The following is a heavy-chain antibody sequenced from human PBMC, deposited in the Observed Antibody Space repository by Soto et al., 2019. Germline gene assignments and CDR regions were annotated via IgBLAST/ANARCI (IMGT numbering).Heavy chain of an antibody. J-gene: IGHJ4*02. CDR1: GFTFSSYA. CDR2: ISYDGSNK. Sequence: QVQLVESGGGVVQPGRSLRLSCAASGFTFSSYAMHWVRQAPGKGLEWVAVISYDGSNKYYADSVKGRFTISRDNAKNSLYLQMNSLRAEDTALYYCAKDTGGGGRQLVLFDYWGQGTLVTVSS. V-gene: IGHV3-30-3*01. CDR3: AKDTGGGGRQLVLFDY. D-gene: IGHD6-6*01.